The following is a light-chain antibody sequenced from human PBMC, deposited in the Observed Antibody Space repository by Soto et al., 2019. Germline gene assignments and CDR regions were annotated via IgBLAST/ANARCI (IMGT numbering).Light chain of an antibody. CDR3: QKLNDFPLYT. CDR1: QAIDTY. J-gene: IGKJ2*01. CDR2: GAS. Sequence: DIQLTQSPSFLSASVGDRVTITCRASQAIDTYLAWYQHRAGKPPRLLISGASSLRSGVPSRFSGRGAGTHFTLTIDGLQPDDFATYYCQKLNDFPLYTFGQGSKLDI. V-gene: IGKV1-9*01.